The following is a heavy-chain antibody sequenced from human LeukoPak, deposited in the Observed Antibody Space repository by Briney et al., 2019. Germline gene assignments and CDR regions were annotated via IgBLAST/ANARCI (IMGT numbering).Heavy chain of an antibody. V-gene: IGHV3-74*01. J-gene: IGHJ4*02. CDR2: INPDGSST. CDR3: AREVTMVRGVPFDY. CDR1: GFIFSSYW. D-gene: IGHD3-10*01. Sequence: GGSLRLLCAASGFIFSSYWMHWVRQDPGKGLVGVSRINPDGSSTSYADSVKGRFTISRDNAKNTLYLQMNSLRAEDTAVYYCAREVTMVRGVPFDYWGQGTLVTVSS.